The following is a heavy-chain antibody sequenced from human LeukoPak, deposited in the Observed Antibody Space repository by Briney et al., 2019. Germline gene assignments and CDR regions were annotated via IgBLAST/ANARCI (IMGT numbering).Heavy chain of an antibody. CDR2: VNAKTGGT. Sequence: GATVKVPCKTSGYTFSDYFMQWVRQAPGQGLEWMGRVNAKTGGTHYSEKFLDRVTMTSDTSISKVYMELRSLRSDDTAVYYCARDKYRPDYYGMDVWGQGTTVTVSS. J-gene: IGHJ6*02. V-gene: IGHV1-2*06. D-gene: IGHD3-16*02. CDR3: ARDKYRPDYYGMDV. CDR1: GYTFSDYF.